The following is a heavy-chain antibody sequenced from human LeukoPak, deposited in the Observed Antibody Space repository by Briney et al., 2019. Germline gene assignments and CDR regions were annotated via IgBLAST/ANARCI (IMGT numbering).Heavy chain of an antibody. V-gene: IGHV4-59*01. CDR2: IYYSGST. CDR3: ARVTGYMIEDYFDY. Sequence: PSETLSLTCTVSGGSISSYYWSWIRQPPGKGLEWIGYIYYSGSTNYNPSLKSRVTISVDTSKNQFSLKLRSVTAADTAVYYCARVTGYMIEDYFDYWGQGILVTVSP. CDR1: GGSISSYY. J-gene: IGHJ4*02. D-gene: IGHD3-9*01.